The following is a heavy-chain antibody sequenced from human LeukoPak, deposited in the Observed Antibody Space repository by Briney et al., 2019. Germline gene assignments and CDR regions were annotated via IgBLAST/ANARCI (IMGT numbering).Heavy chain of an antibody. D-gene: IGHD1-26*01. CDR3: ARDTSRGSYYRFDY. CDR2: IYYSGST. J-gene: IGHJ4*02. V-gene: IGHV4-31*03. Sequence: SQTLSLTCTVSGGSISSGGYYWSWIPQPPGKGLEWIGYIYYSGSTYYNPSLKSRVTISVDTSKNQFSLKLSSVTAADTAVYYCARDTSRGSYYRFDYWGQGTLVTVSS. CDR1: GGSISSGGYY.